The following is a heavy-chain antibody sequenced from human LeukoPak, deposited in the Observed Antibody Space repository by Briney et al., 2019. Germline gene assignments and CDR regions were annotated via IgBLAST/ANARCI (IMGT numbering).Heavy chain of an antibody. Sequence: PSEALSLTCTVSGFSINTNSYWAWLRHPPGKGLGWIGCSSNGGTTHYKASVKGRISISMDSSKNQLSLRMTSVTAADTAFYYCARNRNGHVSWGQGPLVTVSS. J-gene: IGHJ5*02. CDR1: GFSINTNSY. V-gene: IGHV4-38-2*02. CDR3: ARNRNGHVS. D-gene: IGHD2-8*01. CDR2: SSNGGTT.